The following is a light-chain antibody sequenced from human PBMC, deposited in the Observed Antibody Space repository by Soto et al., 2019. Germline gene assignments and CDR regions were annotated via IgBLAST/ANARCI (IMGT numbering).Light chain of an antibody. CDR1: RSDVGAYIY. Sequence: QSALTQPASVSGSPGQSITISCGGTRSDVGAYIYVSWYQQYPGKAPKLIIYEVNNRPSGVSGRFSGSKSDTTAYLTISGLQAEDEADYYCSSYSDSDTKVFGTGTKVT. CDR3: SSYSDSDTKV. CDR2: EVN. V-gene: IGLV2-14*03. J-gene: IGLJ1*01.